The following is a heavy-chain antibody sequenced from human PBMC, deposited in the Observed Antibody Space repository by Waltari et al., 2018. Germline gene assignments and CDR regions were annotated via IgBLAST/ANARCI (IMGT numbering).Heavy chain of an antibody. Sequence: EVQLLESGGGLVQPGGSLRLSCAASGFTFSSYAMSWVRQAPGKGLEWVSAISGSGGSTYYADSVKGRFTISRDNSKNTLYLQMNSLRAEDTAVYYCVRVAARPGDYFDYWGQGTLVTVSS. CDR3: VRVAARPGDYFDY. J-gene: IGHJ4*02. CDR1: GFTFSSYA. D-gene: IGHD6-6*01. V-gene: IGHV3-23*01. CDR2: ISGSGGST.